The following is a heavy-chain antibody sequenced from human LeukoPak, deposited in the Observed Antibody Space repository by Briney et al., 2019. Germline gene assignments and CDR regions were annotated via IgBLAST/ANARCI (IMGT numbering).Heavy chain of an antibody. CDR2: IYPGDSDT. CDR1: GYSFTTSW. CDR3: ARPTMVRGVIITWTD. D-gene: IGHD3-10*01. J-gene: IGHJ4*02. Sequence: GESLKISCKGSGYSFTTSWIGWVRRMPGKGLEWMGIIYPGDSDTRYSPSFQGQVTISADKSISTAYLQWSSLKASDTAMYYCARPTMVRGVIITWTDWGQGTLVTVSS. V-gene: IGHV5-51*01.